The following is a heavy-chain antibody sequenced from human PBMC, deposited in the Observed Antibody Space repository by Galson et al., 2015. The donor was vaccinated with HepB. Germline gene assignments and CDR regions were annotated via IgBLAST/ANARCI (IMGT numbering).Heavy chain of an antibody. CDR3: ARDLRVGAILGY. CDR1: GFTFSSYA. D-gene: IGHD1-26*01. J-gene: IGHJ4*02. V-gene: IGHV3-30-3*01. CDR2: ISYDGSNK. Sequence: SLRLSCAASGFTFSSYAMHWVRQAPGKGLEWVAVISYDGSNKYYADSVKGRFTISRDNSKNTLHLQMNSLRAEDTAVYYCARDLRVGAILGYWGQGTLVTVSS.